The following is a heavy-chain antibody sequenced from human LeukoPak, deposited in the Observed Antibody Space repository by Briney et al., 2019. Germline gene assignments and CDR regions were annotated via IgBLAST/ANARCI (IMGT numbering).Heavy chain of an antibody. CDR1: GGSISSYY. V-gene: IGHV4-59*12. CDR3: ARDVWFGAGRTFDY. D-gene: IGHD3-10*01. J-gene: IGHJ4*02. Sequence: ETLSLTCTVSGGSISSYYWSWIRQPPGKGLEWIGYIYYSGSTNYNPSLKSRVTISVDTSKNQFSLKLSSVTAADTAVYYCARDVWFGAGRTFDYWGQGTLVTVSS. CDR2: IYYSGST.